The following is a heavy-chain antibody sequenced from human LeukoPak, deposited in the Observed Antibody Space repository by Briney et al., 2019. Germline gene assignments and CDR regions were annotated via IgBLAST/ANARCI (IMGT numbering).Heavy chain of an antibody. CDR1: GGSISSSSYY. CDR2: INYSGST. D-gene: IGHD2-2*01. CDR3: ARHAEAGTTSCPLDY. Sequence: SETLSLTCTVSGGSISSSSYYWGWIRQPPGKGLEWIGSINYSGSTYHNPSLKSRVTISVDTSKNQFSLTVSSVTAADTAAYYCARHAEAGTTSCPLDYWGQGTLVTVSS. J-gene: IGHJ4*02. V-gene: IGHV4-39*01.